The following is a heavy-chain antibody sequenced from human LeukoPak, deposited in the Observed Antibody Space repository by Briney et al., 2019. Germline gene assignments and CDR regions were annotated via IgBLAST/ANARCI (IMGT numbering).Heavy chain of an antibody. CDR2: ISAYNGNT. CDR3: ARDRGYSYVQDAFDI. V-gene: IGHV1-18*01. Sequence: ASVKVSCKASGYTFTSYGISWVRQAPGQGLEWMGWISAYNGNTNYAQKLQGRVTITTDESTSTAYMELSSLRSEDTAVYYCARDRGYSYVQDAFDIWGQGTMVTVSS. J-gene: IGHJ3*02. CDR1: GYTFTSYG. D-gene: IGHD5-18*01.